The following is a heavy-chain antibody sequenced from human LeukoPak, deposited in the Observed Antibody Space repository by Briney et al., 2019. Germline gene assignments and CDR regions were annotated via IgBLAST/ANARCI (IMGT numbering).Heavy chain of an antibody. Sequence: VGSLRLSCAASGFTFSSYSMNWVRQAPGKGLEWVSYISSSSSTIYYADSVKGRFTISRDNAKNSLYLQMNSLRAEDTAVYYCARDDHYYYYYMDVWGKGTTVTVSS. CDR3: ARDDHYYYYYMDV. V-gene: IGHV3-48*01. J-gene: IGHJ6*03. CDR1: GFTFSSYS. CDR2: ISSSSSTI.